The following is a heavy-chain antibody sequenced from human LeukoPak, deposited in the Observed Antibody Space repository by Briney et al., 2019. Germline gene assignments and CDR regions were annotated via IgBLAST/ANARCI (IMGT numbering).Heavy chain of an antibody. V-gene: IGHV3-48*01. CDR3: ARGVPGAIGYSQH. CDR1: GFTFSSYS. CDR2: ISNSSSTM. Sequence: GGSLRLSCAASGFTFSSYSMNWVRQAPGKGLEWVSYISNSSSTMYYADSVKGRFTISRDNAKNSLYLQMNSLRAEDTAVYYCARGVPGAIGYSQHWGHGTLVTVYS. D-gene: IGHD2-2*02. J-gene: IGHJ1*01.